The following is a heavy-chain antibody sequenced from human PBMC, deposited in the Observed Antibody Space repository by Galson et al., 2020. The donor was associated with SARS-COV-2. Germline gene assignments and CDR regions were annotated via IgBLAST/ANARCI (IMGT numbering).Heavy chain of an antibody. Sequence: SGPTLVKPTQTLTLTCTFSGFSLTTTGVGVGWIRQPPGKALEWLALIYWTDGKRYSPSLRSRLTITKDTSKNQVVLTVTNMDPGDTATYYCAHNLGGSGSIYNVWHFDYWGQGTLVTVSS. D-gene: IGHD3-10*01. V-gene: IGHV2-5*01. J-gene: IGHJ4*02. CDR2: IYWTDGK. CDR1: GFSLTTTGVG. CDR3: AHNLGGSGSIYNVWHFDY.